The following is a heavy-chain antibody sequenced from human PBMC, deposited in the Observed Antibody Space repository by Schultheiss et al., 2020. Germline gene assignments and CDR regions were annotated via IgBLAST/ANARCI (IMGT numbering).Heavy chain of an antibody. J-gene: IGHJ2*01. V-gene: IGHV4-61*02. Sequence: SETLSLTCTVSGGSISSGSYYWSWIRQPAGKGLEWIGRIYTSGSTNYNPSLKSRVTISVDTSKNQFSLKLSSVTAADTAVYYCARGRLAAAGTWLGLWGRGTLVTVSS. CDR1: GGSISSGSYY. CDR3: ARGRLAAAGTWLGL. D-gene: IGHD6-13*01. CDR2: IYTSGST.